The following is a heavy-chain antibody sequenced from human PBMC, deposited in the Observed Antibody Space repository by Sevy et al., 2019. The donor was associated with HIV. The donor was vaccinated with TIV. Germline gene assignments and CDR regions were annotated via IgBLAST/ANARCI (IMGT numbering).Heavy chain of an antibody. D-gene: IGHD3-9*01. CDR3: ARAILTGYYGEYTFDI. CDR2: INISPNTI. CDR1: GFTFSSYQ. J-gene: IGHJ3*02. V-gene: IGHV3-48*03. Sequence: GGSLRLSCAASGFTFSSYQMNWVRQAPGKGLEWILYINISPNTIYYADSVKGRFTISRDNAKNSLYLQMNTLRAEDTAVYYCARAILTGYYGEYTFDIWGQGTMVTVSS.